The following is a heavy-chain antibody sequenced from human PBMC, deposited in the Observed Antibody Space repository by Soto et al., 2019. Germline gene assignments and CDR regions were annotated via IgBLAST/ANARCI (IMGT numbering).Heavy chain of an antibody. Sequence: QVQVVQSGAEVKKPGSSVKVSCKTSGGTFSTSISWVRQAPGQGLEWMGGIMPIFRTADYAQKFQGRVTITXDQXTTKAYLELSSLRSEDTAVYYCARDKDRAQLGGNYYYSMDVWGHGTTVTVTS. V-gene: IGHV1-69*05. J-gene: IGHJ6*02. D-gene: IGHD3-10*01. CDR3: ARDKDRAQLGGNYYYSMDV. CDR1: GGTFSTS. CDR2: IMPIFRTA.